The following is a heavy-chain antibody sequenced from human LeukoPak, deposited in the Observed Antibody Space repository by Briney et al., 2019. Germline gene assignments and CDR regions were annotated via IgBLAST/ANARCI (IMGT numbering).Heavy chain of an antibody. Sequence: ASVKVSCKASGYTFTGYYMHWVRQAPGQGLEWMGWINPNSGGTNYAQKFQGRVTMTRDTSTSTAYMELSRLRSDDTAVYYCARDGYDSSGHRYYFDYWGQGTLVTVSS. CDR1: GYTFTGYY. J-gene: IGHJ4*02. D-gene: IGHD3-22*01. CDR3: ARDGYDSSGHRYYFDY. CDR2: INPNSGGT. V-gene: IGHV1-2*02.